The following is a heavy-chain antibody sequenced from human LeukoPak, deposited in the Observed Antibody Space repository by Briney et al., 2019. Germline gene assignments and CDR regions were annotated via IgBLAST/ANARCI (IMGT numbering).Heavy chain of an antibody. CDR3: ARRRYSGSYFLAD. J-gene: IGHJ4*02. CDR2: ISSSSSYT. D-gene: IGHD1-26*01. V-gene: IGHV3-11*03. CDR1: GFTFSDYY. Sequence: PGGSLRLSCAASGFTFSDYYMSWICQAPGKGLEWVSYISSSSSYTNYADSVKGRFTISRDNAKNSLYLQMNSLRAEDTAVYYCARRRYSGSYFLADWGQGTLVTVSS.